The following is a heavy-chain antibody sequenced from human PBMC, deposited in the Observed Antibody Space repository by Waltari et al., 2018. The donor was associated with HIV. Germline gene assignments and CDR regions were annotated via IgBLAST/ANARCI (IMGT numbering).Heavy chain of an antibody. V-gene: IGHV4-31*03. CDR3: ARVFIRWAARPETFDY. Sequence: QVQLQESGTGLVKPSQTLSLTCTVSGGSISSGGYYWSWIRQHPGKGLEWIGYIYYSGSTYYNPSLKSRVTISVDTSKNQFSLKLSSVTAADTAVYYCARVFIRWAARPETFDYWGQGTLVTVSS. D-gene: IGHD6-6*01. J-gene: IGHJ4*02. CDR1: GGSISSGGYY. CDR2: IYYSGST.